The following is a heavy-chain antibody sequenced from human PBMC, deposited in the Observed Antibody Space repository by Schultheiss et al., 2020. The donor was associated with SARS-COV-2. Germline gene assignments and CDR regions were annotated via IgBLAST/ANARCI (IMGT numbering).Heavy chain of an antibody. D-gene: IGHD3-3*01. CDR2: VYYTGST. J-gene: IGHJ4*02. V-gene: IGHV4-39*02. Sequence: SETLSLTCTVSGGSISSSSYWGWVRQTPGKGLQWIGSVYYTGSTYYNPSLKSRVTISVDTSKNHFSLKLSSVTAADTAVYYCAGPFFYHFDYWGQGTLVTVSS. CDR1: GGSISSSSY. CDR3: AGPFFYHFDY.